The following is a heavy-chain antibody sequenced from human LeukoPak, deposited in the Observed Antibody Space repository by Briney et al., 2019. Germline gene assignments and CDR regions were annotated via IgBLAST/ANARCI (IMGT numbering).Heavy chain of an antibody. Sequence: SETLSLTCTVSGGSISSSSYYWGWIRQPPGKGLEWIGSIYYSGSTYYNPSLKSRVTISVDTSKNQFSLKLSSVTAADTAVYFCARASVETITMIVVVITDWGQGTLVTVSS. CDR3: ARASVETITMIVVVITD. J-gene: IGHJ4*02. CDR2: IYYSGST. V-gene: IGHV4-39*07. D-gene: IGHD3-22*01. CDR1: GGSISSSSYY.